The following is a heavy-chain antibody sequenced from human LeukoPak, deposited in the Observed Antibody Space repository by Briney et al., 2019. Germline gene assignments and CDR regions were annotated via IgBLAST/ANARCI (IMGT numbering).Heavy chain of an antibody. Sequence: GGSLRLSCAASGITVSNNYMNWVRQAPGKGLEWVSVIHIDGTTYYADSVKGRSTISRDNSKNTVYLEINSLRPEDTALYYCASGSDSSYWGQGTLVTVSS. CDR2: IHIDGTT. CDR3: ASGSDSSY. V-gene: IGHV3-66*02. CDR1: GITVSNNY. D-gene: IGHD6-19*01. J-gene: IGHJ4*02.